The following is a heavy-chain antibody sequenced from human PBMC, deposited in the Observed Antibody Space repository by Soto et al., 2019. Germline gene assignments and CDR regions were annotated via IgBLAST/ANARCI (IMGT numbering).Heavy chain of an antibody. CDR2: IYYSGST. Sequence: SETLSLTCTVSGGSISSYYWSWIRQPPGKGLEWIGYIYYSGSTNYNPSLKSRVTISVDTSKNQFSLKLSSVTAADTAVYYCARSREAKYYYYMDVWGKGTTVTVSS. V-gene: IGHV4-59*01. CDR3: ARSREAKYYYYMDV. J-gene: IGHJ6*03. CDR1: GGSISSYY.